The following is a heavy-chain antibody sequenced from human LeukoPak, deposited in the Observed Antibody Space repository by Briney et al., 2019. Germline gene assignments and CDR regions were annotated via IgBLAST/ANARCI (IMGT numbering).Heavy chain of an antibody. CDR3: ANYRS. D-gene: IGHD1-14*01. V-gene: IGHV3-23*01. Sequence: PGGSLRLSCAASGFTFSSYAMSWVRQATGKGLECVSGISGSGSSTHYADSVKGRFTISRDNSKSTLYLQMSSLRDEGTAVYYCANYRSWGQGTLVTVSS. J-gene: IGHJ4*02. CDR1: GFTFSSYA. CDR2: ISGSGSST.